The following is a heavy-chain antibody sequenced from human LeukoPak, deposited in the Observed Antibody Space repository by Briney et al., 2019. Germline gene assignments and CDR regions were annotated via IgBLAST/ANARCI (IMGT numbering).Heavy chain of an antibody. V-gene: IGHV4-59*12. D-gene: IGHD3-22*01. CDR3: ARDLGGYYRYYFDY. J-gene: IGHJ4*02. CDR2: IYYSGST. Sequence: SETLSLTCTVSGDSISSYYWSWIRQPPGKGLEWIGSIYYSGSTYYNPSLKSRVTISVDTSKNQFSLKLSSVTAADTAVYYCARDLGGYYRYYFDYWGQGTLVTVSS. CDR1: GDSISSYY.